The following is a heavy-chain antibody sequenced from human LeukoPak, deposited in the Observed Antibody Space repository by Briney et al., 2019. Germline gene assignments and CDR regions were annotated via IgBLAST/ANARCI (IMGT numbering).Heavy chain of an antibody. CDR2: INPNSGGT. CDR1: GYTFTGYY. Sequence: ASVKVSCKASGYTFTGYYIHWVRQAPGQGLEWMGLINPNSGGTNYAQKFQGRVTMTRDTSISTACMELTRLRSDDTAMYYCARDRTTVTTGYYGMDVWGQGTTLTVSS. J-gene: IGHJ6*02. V-gene: IGHV1-2*02. CDR3: ARDRTTVTTGYYGMDV. D-gene: IGHD4-17*01.